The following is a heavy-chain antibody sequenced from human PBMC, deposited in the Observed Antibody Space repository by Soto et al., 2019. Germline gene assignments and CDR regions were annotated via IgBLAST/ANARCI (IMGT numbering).Heavy chain of an antibody. CDR2: ISYDGSNK. CDR1: GFTFSSYG. J-gene: IGHJ6*02. CDR3: AKDLCSGGSCYFYYCYYGMDV. Sequence: LRLSCAASGFTFSSYGMHWVRQAPGKGLEWVAVISYDGSNKYYADSVKGRFTISRDNSKNTLYLQMNSLRAEDTAVYYCAKDLCSGGSCYFYYCYYGMDVWGQGTTVTVSS. V-gene: IGHV3-30*18. D-gene: IGHD2-15*01.